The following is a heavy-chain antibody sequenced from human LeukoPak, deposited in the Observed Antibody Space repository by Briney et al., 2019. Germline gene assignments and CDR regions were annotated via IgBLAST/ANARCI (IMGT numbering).Heavy chain of an antibody. D-gene: IGHD3-16*02. V-gene: IGHV3-11*05. CDR2: ISSSSSYT. CDR1: GFTFSDYY. Sequence: GGSLRLSCAASGFTFSDYYMSWIRQAPGKGLEWVSYISSSSSYTNYADSVKGRFTISRDNAKNSLYLQMNSLRAEDTAVYYRARESIMITFGGVIGDDAFDIWGQGTMVTVSS. J-gene: IGHJ3*02. CDR3: ARESIMITFGGVIGDDAFDI.